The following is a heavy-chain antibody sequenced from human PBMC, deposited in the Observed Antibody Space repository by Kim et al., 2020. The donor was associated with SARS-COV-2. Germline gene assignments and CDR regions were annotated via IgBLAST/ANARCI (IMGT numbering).Heavy chain of an antibody. D-gene: IGHD6-13*01. J-gene: IGHJ4*02. Sequence: SETLSLTCAVYGGSFSDYYWSWIRQPPGKGLEWIGEINHSGSTNYNPSLKSRVTISVDTSKNQFSLKLSSVTAADTAVYYCARVPGVVRRNQHLVRAGPDYWGQGTLVTVSS. CDR1: GGSFSDYY. CDR3: ARVPGVVRRNQHLVRAGPDY. V-gene: IGHV4-34*01. CDR2: INHSGST.